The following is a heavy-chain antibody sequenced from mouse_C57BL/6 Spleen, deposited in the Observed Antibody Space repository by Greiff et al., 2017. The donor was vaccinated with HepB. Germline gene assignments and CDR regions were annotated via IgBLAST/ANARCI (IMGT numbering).Heavy chain of an antibody. J-gene: IGHJ2*01. D-gene: IGHD3-1*01. Sequence: VQLQQSGPELVKPGASVKISCKASGYAFSSSWMNWVKQRPGKGLEWIGRIYPGDGDTNYNGKFKGKATLTADKSSSTAYMQLSSLTSEDSAVYCCARSGNLYYFDYWGQGTTLTVSS. CDR3: ARSGNLYYFDY. CDR1: GYAFSSSW. CDR2: IYPGDGDT. V-gene: IGHV1-82*01.